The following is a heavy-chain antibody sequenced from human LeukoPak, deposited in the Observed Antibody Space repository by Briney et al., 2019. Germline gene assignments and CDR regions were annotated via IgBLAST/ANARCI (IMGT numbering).Heavy chain of an antibody. J-gene: IGHJ3*02. CDR1: GFTFSTYW. D-gene: IGHD1-26*01. V-gene: IGHV3-7*01. CDR2: IKYDGSEK. Sequence: PGGSLRLSCAASGFTFSTYWMSWVRQAPGKGLKWVANIKYDGSEKFYVDSVKGRFTISRDNAKNSLYLQMNSLRAEDTAVYYCARDMGFNAFDIWGQGTMVTVSS. CDR3: ARDMGFNAFDI.